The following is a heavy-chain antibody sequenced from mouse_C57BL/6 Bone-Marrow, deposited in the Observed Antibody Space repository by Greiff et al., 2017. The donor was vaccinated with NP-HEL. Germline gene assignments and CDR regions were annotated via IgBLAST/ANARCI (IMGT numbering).Heavy chain of an antibody. J-gene: IGHJ4*01. CDR1: GYTFTTYS. CDR3: ARRGNFDYAMDY. V-gene: IGHV1-47*01. CDR2: FHPYNVDT. Sequence: QVQLKQSGAELVKPGASVKMSCKASGYTFTTYSIEWLKQSHGKCLEWIGNFHPYNVDTKYNEKFKGKATLTVEKSSSTVYLDLSRLTSDDSAGYYCARRGNFDYAMDYWGQGTTDTVSS. D-gene: IGHD4-1*01.